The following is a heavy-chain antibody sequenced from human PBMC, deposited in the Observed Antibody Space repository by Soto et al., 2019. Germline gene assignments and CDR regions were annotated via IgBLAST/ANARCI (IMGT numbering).Heavy chain of an antibody. CDR1: GGSFSGYY. D-gene: IGHD2-21*01. V-gene: IGHV4-34*01. CDR3: ARVALLPVPRYYYMDV. CDR2: INHSGST. J-gene: IGHJ6*03. Sequence: PSETLSLTCAVYGGSFSGYYWSWIRQPPGKGLEWIGEINHSGSTNYNPSLKSRVTISVDTSKNQFSLKLSSVTAADTAVYYCARVALLPVPRYYYMDVWGKGTTVTVSS.